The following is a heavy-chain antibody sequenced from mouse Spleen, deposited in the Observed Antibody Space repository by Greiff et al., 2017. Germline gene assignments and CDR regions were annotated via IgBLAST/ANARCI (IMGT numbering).Heavy chain of an antibody. Sequence: VHLVESGPGLVQPSQSLSITCTVSGFSLTTYGVHWVRQSPGKGLEWLGVIWSGGSTDYNAAFISRLSISKDNSKSQVFFKMNSLQATDTAIYYCARDGYYDYAMDYWGQGTSVTVSS. CDR2: IWSGGST. V-gene: IGHV2-2*02. D-gene: IGHD2-3*01. J-gene: IGHJ4*01. CDR1: GFSLTTYG. CDR3: ARDGYYDYAMDY.